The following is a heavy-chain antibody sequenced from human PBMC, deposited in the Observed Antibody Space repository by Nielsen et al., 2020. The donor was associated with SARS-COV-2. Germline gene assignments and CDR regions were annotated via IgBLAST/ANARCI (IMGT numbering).Heavy chain of an antibody. D-gene: IGHD5-24*01. J-gene: IGHJ4*02. CDR2: IWYDGSNK. CDR1: GFTFSSYG. V-gene: IGHV3-30*02. Sequence: GESLKISCAASGFTFSSYGMHWVRQAPGKGLEWVAVIWYDGSNKYYADSVKGRFTVSRDNSKNTLYLQMNSLRAEDTAVYYCATRDGYKDFDYWGQGTLVTVSS. CDR3: ATRDGYKDFDY.